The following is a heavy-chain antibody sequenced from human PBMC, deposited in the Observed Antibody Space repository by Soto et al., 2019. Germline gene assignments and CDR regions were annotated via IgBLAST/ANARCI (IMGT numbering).Heavy chain of an antibody. Sequence: QVQLVQSGAEVKKPGSSVKVSCTASGGTFNFYTINWVRQAPGQRPEWVGRVNPIVGMSSSASKFQGRVTMPADKSTSQAYMGLTGLKSEDTAVYYCASSYGSGSTHFDYWGQGTLVTVSS. V-gene: IGHV1-69*02. CDR1: GGTFNFYT. CDR2: VNPIVGMS. D-gene: IGHD3-10*01. J-gene: IGHJ4*02. CDR3: ASSYGSGSTHFDY.